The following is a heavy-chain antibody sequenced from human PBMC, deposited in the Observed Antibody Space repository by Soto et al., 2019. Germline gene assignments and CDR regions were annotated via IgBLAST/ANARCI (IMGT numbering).Heavy chain of an antibody. CDR2: ISGSGGST. CDR1: GFTFNTYA. J-gene: IGHJ4*02. V-gene: IGHV3-23*01. Sequence: GGSLRLSCAASGFTFNTYAMTWVRQAPGKGLEWVSGISGSGGSTYHADSVKGRFTISRDSSKNTVYLQMNSLRAEDTAVYYCAKGVGAKRYYFDYWGQGTLVTVSS. CDR3: AKGVGAKRYYFDY. D-gene: IGHD1-26*01.